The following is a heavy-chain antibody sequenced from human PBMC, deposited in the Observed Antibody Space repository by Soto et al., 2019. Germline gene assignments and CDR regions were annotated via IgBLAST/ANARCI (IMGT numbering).Heavy chain of an antibody. CDR2: IIPIFGTA. D-gene: IGHD6-13*01. J-gene: IGHJ4*02. Sequence: SVKVSCKASGGTFSSYAISWVRQAPGQGLEWMGGIIPIFGTANYAQKFQGRVTITADESTSTAYMELSSLRSEETAVYYCARDPYYSRTWSRSFDYWGQGTLVTVSS. CDR3: ARDPYYSRTWSRSFDY. CDR1: GGTFSSYA. V-gene: IGHV1-69*13.